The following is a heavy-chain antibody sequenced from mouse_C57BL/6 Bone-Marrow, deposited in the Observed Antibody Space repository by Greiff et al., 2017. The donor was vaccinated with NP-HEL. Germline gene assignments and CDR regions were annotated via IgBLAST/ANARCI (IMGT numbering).Heavy chain of an antibody. CDR3: ARLGRDWYFDV. CDR2: INPSNGGT. D-gene: IGHD4-1*01. Sequence: VQLQQSGPELVKPGASVKISCKASGYSFTGYYMNWVKQSPEKSLEWIGEINPSNGGTNYNEKFKSKATLTVDKSSSTAYMQLSSLTSEDSAVYYCARLGRDWYFDVWGTGTTVTVSS. J-gene: IGHJ1*03. V-gene: IGHV1-42*01. CDR1: GYSFTGYY.